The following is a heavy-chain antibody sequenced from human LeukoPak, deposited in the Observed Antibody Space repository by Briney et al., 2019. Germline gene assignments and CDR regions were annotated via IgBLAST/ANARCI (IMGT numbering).Heavy chain of an antibody. CDR1: GYAFTTYD. J-gene: IGHJ5*02. D-gene: IGHD6-19*01. V-gene: IGHV1-8*01. CDR3: ARGRGSGHKENWFDP. CDR2: MNPNSGNT. Sequence: GAPVKVSCKASGYAFTTYDINWVRQATGQGPEWMGWMNPNSGNTGYTQNFQGRVTMTRNTSISTAYMELSSLKSEDTAVYYCARGRGSGHKENWFDPWGLGTLVTVSS.